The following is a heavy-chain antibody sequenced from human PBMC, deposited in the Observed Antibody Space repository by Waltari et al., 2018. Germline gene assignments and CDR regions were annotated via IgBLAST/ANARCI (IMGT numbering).Heavy chain of an antibody. CDR3: ARGLYQYGSGHYYGY. CDR1: GGSFSQSY. J-gene: IGHJ4*02. V-gene: IGHV4-34*01. D-gene: IGHD3-10*01. CDR2: IKNSGIS. Sequence: QVQLQQWGAGLLKPSETLPLTRTVHGGSFSQSYWSGIRQPPGTGLQWIGEIKNSGISNYDPSLKGRVTISVDTPKNQLSLEMSSVTAADTAVYYCARGLYQYGSGHYYGYWGQGALVTVSS.